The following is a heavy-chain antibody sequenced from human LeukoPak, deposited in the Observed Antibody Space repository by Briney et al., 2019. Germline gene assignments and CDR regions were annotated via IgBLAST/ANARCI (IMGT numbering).Heavy chain of an antibody. J-gene: IGHJ4*02. V-gene: IGHV3-30*03. CDR2: ISYDGSDK. CDR3: ATYRQVLLPFES. Sequence: GRSLRLSCAASGLTFSNYVMHWVRQAPGKGLEWGALISYDGSDKYYADSAKGPFTISRDNSKSTLALQMTSLRAEDTAIYYCATYRQVLLPFESWGQGTLVTVSS. CDR1: GLTFSNYV. D-gene: IGHD2-8*02.